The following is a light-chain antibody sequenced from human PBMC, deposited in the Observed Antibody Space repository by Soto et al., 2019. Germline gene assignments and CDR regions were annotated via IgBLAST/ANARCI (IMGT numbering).Light chain of an antibody. J-gene: IGKJ5*01. CDR3: QQYSTSPIT. Sequence: EIVLTQSPGTLSLSPGERATLSCRASQSFSSTYLAWYQQKPGQAPRLLIYGASSRATGIPDRFSGGGSGTDFSLTSTRLDPEDFALYYCQQYSTSPITFGQGTRLEIK. CDR2: GAS. V-gene: IGKV3-20*01. CDR1: QSFSSTY.